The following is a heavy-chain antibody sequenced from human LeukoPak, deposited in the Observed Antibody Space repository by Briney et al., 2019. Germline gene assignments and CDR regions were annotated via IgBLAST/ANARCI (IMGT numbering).Heavy chain of an antibody. J-gene: IGHJ4*02. CDR1: GFTFNSFG. CDR3: AKDQEVQQQMVPVGISDY. CDR2: ISYDGSNK. V-gene: IGHV3-30*18. D-gene: IGHD6-13*01. Sequence: SGGSLRLSCAASGFTFNSFGMNWVRQAPGKGLEWVAIISYDGSNKYHADSVKGRFTISRDNSKNTLFLQVNSLRTEDTAMYYCAKDQEVQQQMVPVGISDYWGQGTLVTVSS.